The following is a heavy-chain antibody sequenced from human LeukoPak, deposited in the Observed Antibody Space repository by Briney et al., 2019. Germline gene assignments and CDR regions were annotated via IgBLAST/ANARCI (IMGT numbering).Heavy chain of an antibody. J-gene: IGHJ6*03. Sequence: PGGSLRLSCAASGFTFDDYGMSWVRQAPGKGLEWVSVIYSGGSTYYADSVKGRFTISRDNSKNTLYLQMNSLRAEDTAVYYCARVVVTGTFYYYYMDVWGKGTTVTVSS. V-gene: IGHV3-66*02. D-gene: IGHD1-7*01. CDR3: ARVVVTGTFYYYYMDV. CDR1: GFTFDDYG. CDR2: IYSGGST.